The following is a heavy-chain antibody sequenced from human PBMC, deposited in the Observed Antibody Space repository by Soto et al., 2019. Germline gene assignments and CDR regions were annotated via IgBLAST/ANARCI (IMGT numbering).Heavy chain of an antibody. CDR3: ARERYYYGSGDY. J-gene: IGHJ4*02. Sequence: PGGSLRLSCAASGFTFSNYWMSWVRQAPGKGLEWVANIKEDGSEKNYVDSVKCQFTISRDNAKNSLYLQMNSLRAEDTAVYYCARERYYYGSGDYWGQGTLVTVSS. CDR2: IKEDGSEK. V-gene: IGHV3-7*01. D-gene: IGHD3-10*01. CDR1: GFTFSNYW.